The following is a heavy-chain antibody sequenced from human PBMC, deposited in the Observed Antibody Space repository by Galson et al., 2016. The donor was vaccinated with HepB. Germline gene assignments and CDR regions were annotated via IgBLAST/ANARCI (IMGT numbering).Heavy chain of an antibody. Sequence: SLRLSCAASGFSFSSFGMHWVRQAPGKGLEWVAIIWYDGSNKYYADSVKGRFTISRDNSKNTLYLQMNSLRAEDTAMYYCARRSSPSSGWHYYFDYWGQGTLVTVSS. CDR3: ARRSSPSSGWHYYFDY. D-gene: IGHD6-19*01. J-gene: IGHJ4*02. V-gene: IGHV3-33*01. CDR2: IWYDGSNK. CDR1: GFSFSSFG.